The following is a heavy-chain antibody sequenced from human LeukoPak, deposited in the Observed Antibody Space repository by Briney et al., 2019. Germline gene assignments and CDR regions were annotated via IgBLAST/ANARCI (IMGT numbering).Heavy chain of an antibody. D-gene: IGHD3-10*01. V-gene: IGHV3-64*01. Sequence: GGSLRLSCAASGFTFSVSVMHWVRQAPGKGLEYVSVISSNGGSTSYANSVKGRFTISRDKSKNTVYLQMNSLRAEDTAVYYCARGVVWGVGFDYWGRGTLVTVSS. CDR1: GFTFSVSV. J-gene: IGHJ4*02. CDR3: ARGVVWGVGFDY. CDR2: ISSNGGST.